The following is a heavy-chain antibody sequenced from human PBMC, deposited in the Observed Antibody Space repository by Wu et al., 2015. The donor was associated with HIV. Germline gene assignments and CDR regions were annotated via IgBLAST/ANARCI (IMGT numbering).Heavy chain of an antibody. D-gene: IGHD3-22*01. CDR1: YILTTYP. J-gene: IGHJ5*02. V-gene: IGHV1-18*01. CDR3: ARVFEDSSGYYSWFDP. CDR2: MAPSSGHI. Sequence: LVQSGPEAKRPGASVKVSCKASYILTTYPIAWVRQAPGQRLEWMGWMAPSSGHIQPAQKFQGRIYMSTNNSAHTAYMELRSLTSDDAAIYFCARVFEDSSGYYSWFDPWGQGTLVTVSS.